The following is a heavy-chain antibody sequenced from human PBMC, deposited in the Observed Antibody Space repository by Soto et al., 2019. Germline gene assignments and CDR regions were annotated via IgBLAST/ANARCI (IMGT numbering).Heavy chain of an antibody. J-gene: IGHJ4*02. Sequence: GGSLRLSCAASGFTFSSYAMSWVRQAPGKGLEWVSAISGSGGSTYYADSVKGRFTISRDNSKNTLYLQMNSLRAEDTAIYYCAKDLTADDSSGYYSASYYFDYWGQGTLVTVSS. CDR1: GFTFSSYA. CDR2: ISGSGGST. V-gene: IGHV3-23*01. D-gene: IGHD3-22*01. CDR3: AKDLTADDSSGYYSASYYFDY.